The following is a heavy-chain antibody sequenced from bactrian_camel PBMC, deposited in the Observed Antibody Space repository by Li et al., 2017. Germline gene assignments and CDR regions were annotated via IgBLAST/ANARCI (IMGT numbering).Heavy chain of an antibody. CDR3: AQNGGNWGGEYNS. CDR1: GDDQNIHNYC. D-gene: IGHD5*01. Sequence: HVQLVESGGGSVQAGGSLRLSCVVSGDDQNIHNYCLGWFRQAPGKEREGVAGICADRGITYYDDSVEGRFTISQDNDNNTVYLQLNSLKTEDTALYYCAQNGGNWGGEYNSWGQGTQVTVS. J-gene: IGHJ4*01. V-gene: IGHV3S1*01. CDR2: ICADRGIT.